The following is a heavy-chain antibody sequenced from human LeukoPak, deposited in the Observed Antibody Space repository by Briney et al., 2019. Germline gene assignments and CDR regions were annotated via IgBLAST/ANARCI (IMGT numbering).Heavy chain of an antibody. D-gene: IGHD3-22*01. CDR3: ARGGIYYDSSGYHNWFDP. J-gene: IGHJ5*02. CDR2: IYYSGST. V-gene: IGHV4-59*01. Sequence: SETLSLTCTVSGGSISSYYWSWIRQPPGKGLEWIGYIYYSGSTNYNPSLKSRVTISVDTSKNQFSLKLSSVTAADTAVYHCARGGIYYDSSGYHNWFDPWGQGTLVTVSS. CDR1: GGSISSYY.